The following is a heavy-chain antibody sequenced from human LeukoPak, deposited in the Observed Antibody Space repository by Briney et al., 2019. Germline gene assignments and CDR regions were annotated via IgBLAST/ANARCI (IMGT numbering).Heavy chain of an antibody. Sequence: GRSLRLSCAASGFTFSSYAMHWVRQAPGKGLEWVAVISYDGSNKYYADSVKGRFTISRDNAKNSLYLQMNSLRAEDTAVYYCARDQGPSIAAPGTFDYWGQGTLVTVSS. V-gene: IGHV3-30-3*01. CDR2: ISYDGSNK. CDR3: ARDQGPSIAAPGTFDY. CDR1: GFTFSSYA. J-gene: IGHJ4*02. D-gene: IGHD6-6*01.